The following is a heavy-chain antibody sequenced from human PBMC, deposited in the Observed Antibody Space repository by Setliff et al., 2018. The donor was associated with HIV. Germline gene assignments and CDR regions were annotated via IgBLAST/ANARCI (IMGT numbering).Heavy chain of an antibody. CDR2: ILDGRVT. V-gene: IGHV4-39*01. CDR3: ARPHSGRGGGAYFDP. Sequence: PSETLSLTCTVSGDSITSGHFYWGWIRQAPGKGLEWIGNILDGRVTFFNPSLRGRVTISVDVSKNQVSLNLRSVTAADSAVYHCARPHSGRGGGAYFDPWGQGILVTVSS. J-gene: IGHJ5*02. D-gene: IGHD6-19*01. CDR1: GDSITSGHFY.